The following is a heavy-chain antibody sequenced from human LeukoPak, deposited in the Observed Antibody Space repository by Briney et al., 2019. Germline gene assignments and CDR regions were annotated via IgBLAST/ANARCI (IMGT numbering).Heavy chain of an antibody. J-gene: IGHJ4*02. V-gene: IGHV3-7*05. Sequence: GGSLRLSCAASGFTFSRHLMNWVRQAPGKGLEWVAKINQDGSEKYYVDSVKGRFTISRDNAKNSLYLQMSSLRVEDTAVYYCARDHTEPGVILDYWGQGALVTVSS. D-gene: IGHD1-14*01. CDR3: ARDHTEPGVILDY. CDR2: INQDGSEK. CDR1: GFTFSRHL.